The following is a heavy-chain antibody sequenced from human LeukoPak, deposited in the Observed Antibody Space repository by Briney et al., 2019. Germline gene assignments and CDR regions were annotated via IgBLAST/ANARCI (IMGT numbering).Heavy chain of an antibody. CDR2: ISYSGST. CDR3: ARDYSSSWFDP. Sequence: SETLSLTCTVSGGSISSYSWSWIRQPPGKGLEWIGYISYSGSTNYNPSLKSRVTISVDTSKNQFSLKLSSVTAADTAVYYCARDYSSSWFDPWGRGTLVTVSS. J-gene: IGHJ5*02. V-gene: IGHV4-59*01. D-gene: IGHD6-13*01. CDR1: GGSISSYS.